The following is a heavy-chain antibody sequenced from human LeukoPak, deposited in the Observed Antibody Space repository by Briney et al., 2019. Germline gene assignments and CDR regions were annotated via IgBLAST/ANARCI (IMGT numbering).Heavy chain of an antibody. CDR3: ARVSFDFWSGYFNWFDP. Sequence: ASVKVSCKASGYTFTGYYMHWVRLAPGKGLEWMGWINPNSGGTNYAQKFQGRVTMTRDTSISTAYMELSRLRSDDTAVYYCARVSFDFWSGYFNWFDPWGQGTLVTVSS. J-gene: IGHJ5*02. V-gene: IGHV1-2*02. D-gene: IGHD3-3*01. CDR2: INPNSGGT. CDR1: GYTFTGYY.